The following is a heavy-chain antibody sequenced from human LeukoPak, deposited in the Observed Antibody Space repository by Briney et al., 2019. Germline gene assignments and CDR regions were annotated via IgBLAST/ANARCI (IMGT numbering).Heavy chain of an antibody. CDR1: GYTFTGYY. J-gene: IGHJ3*02. Sequence: GASVKVSCKASGYTFTGYYMHWVRQAPGQGLEWMGWINPDSGGTSYAQKFQGRVTMTRDTSISTAYMELSRLTSDDTAVHYCAREGPGNAFDIWGQGTMVTVSS. CDR3: AREGPGNAFDI. CDR2: INPDSGGT. V-gene: IGHV1-2*02.